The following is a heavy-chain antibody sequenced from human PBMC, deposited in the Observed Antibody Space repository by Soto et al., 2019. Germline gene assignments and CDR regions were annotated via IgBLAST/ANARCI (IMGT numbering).Heavy chain of an antibody. V-gene: IGHV1-46*01. D-gene: IGHD3-16*01. Sequence: ASVKVSCKASGYTFTNFCLHWVRQAPGQGLEWMGIINPSGGITKYAQRCEGRVTITTDTSTSTGYMDLSSLTSEDTAVYYCTRSPFYDYFWGSYHLSWLDPWGQGTRVTVSS. CDR3: TRSPFYDYFWGSYHLSWLDP. CDR1: GYTFTNFC. J-gene: IGHJ5*02. CDR2: INPSGGIT.